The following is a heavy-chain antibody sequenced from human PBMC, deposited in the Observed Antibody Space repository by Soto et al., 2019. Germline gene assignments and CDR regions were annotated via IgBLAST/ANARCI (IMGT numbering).Heavy chain of an antibody. D-gene: IGHD2-15*01. CDR3: ASTVVVVAATSPAFLDYYYMDV. CDR2: IYYSGST. Sequence: ASETLSPTRTVSGGSISSYYWSWIRPPPRKGVEWIGYIYYSGSTNYNPSLKSRVTISVDTSKNQFSLKLSSVTAADTAVYYCASTVVVVAATSPAFLDYYYMDVWGKGTTVTVSS. CDR1: GGSISSYY. J-gene: IGHJ6*03. V-gene: IGHV4-59*01.